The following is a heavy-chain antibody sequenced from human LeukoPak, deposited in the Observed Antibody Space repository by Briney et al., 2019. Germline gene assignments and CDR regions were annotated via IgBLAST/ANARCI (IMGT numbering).Heavy chain of an antibody. CDR2: IYHTGST. J-gene: IGHJ4*02. CDR3: ARGVVVVAATPIFNY. D-gene: IGHD2-15*01. Sequence: SETLSLTCTVSGYSITTGYYWGWIRQTPGKGLEWIGSIYHTGSTFYNPSLKSRVTISVDPSKNQFSLKLSSVTAADTAVYYCARGVVVVAATPIFNYWGQGTLVTVSS. V-gene: IGHV4-38-2*02. CDR1: GYSITTGYY.